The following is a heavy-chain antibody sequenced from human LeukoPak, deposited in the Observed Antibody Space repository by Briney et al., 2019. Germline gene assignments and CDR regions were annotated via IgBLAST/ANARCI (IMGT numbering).Heavy chain of an antibody. D-gene: IGHD3-9*01. V-gene: IGHV3-13*01. CDR1: GFTFSSYD. CDR2: IGTAGDT. CDR3: ARGHMLTGYYNFAWFDP. J-gene: IGHJ5*02. Sequence: GGSLRLSCAASGFTFSSYDMHWVRQPPGKGLEWVSAIGTAGDTYYSHSVKGRFTISRENAKNSLYLHMNSLSGGDTAVYFCARGHMLTGYYNFAWFDPWGQGTLVTVSS.